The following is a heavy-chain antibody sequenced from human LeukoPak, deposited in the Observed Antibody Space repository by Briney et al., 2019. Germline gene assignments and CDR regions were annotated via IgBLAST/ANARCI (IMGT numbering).Heavy chain of an antibody. D-gene: IGHD2-2*01. J-gene: IGHJ6*04. V-gene: IGHV4-34*01. CDR2: INHSGST. CDR3: ASSTSCKYYYYYGMDV. CDR1: GGSFIGYY. Sequence: PSETLSLTCAVYGGSFIGYYWSWIRQPPGKGLEWVGEINHSGSTNYNPSLKSRVTISVDTSKNQFSLKLSSVTAADTAVYYCASSTSCKYYYYYGMDVWGKGTTVTVSS.